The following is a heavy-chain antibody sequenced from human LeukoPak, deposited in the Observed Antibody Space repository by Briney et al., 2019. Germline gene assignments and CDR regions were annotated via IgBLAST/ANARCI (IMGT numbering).Heavy chain of an antibody. V-gene: IGHV3-23*01. CDR1: GFTLSSYA. CDR2: ISGSGGST. D-gene: IGHD6-13*01. CDR3: AKGLYSSSWGTFDY. J-gene: IGHJ4*02. Sequence: GGSLRLSCAASGFTLSSYAMSWVRQAPGKGLEWVSAISGSGGSTYYADSVKGRFTISRDNSKNTLYLQMNSLRAEDTAVYYCAKGLYSSSWGTFDYWGQGTLVTVSS.